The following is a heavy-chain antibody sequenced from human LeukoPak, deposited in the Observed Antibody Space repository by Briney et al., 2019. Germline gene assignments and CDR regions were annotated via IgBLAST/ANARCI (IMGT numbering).Heavy chain of an antibody. V-gene: IGHV3-23*01. J-gene: IGHJ4*02. Sequence: SGGSLRLSCAASGFTFSSYAMSWVRQAPGKGLEWVSAISGSGGSTYYADSVKGRFTISRDNSKNTLYLQMNSLRAEDTAVYYCANEIGDSNSMVRGVFDYWGQGTLVTVSS. CDR1: GFTFSSYA. D-gene: IGHD3-10*01. CDR3: ANEIGDSNSMVRGVFDY. CDR2: ISGSGGST.